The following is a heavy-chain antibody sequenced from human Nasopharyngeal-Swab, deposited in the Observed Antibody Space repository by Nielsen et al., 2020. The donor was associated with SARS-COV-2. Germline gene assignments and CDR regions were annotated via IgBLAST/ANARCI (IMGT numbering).Heavy chain of an antibody. CDR1: GGSISSGSYY. D-gene: IGHD3-22*01. J-gene: IGHJ2*01. V-gene: IGHV4-61*02. CDR2: IYTSGST. CDR3: ARDSSGYWAWYFDL. Sequence: SETLSLTCTVSGGSISSGSYYWSWIRQPAGKGLEWIGRIYTSGSTNYNPSLKSRVTISVDTSKNQFSLKLSPVTAADTAVYYCARDSSGYWAWYFDLWGRGTLVTVSS.